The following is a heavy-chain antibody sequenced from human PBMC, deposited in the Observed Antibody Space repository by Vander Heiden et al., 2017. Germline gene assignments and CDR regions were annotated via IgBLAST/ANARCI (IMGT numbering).Heavy chain of an antibody. CDR1: GFTFSTNA. Sequence: EVQLLESGGGLVQPGGSLRLSCAASGFTFSTNAMNWVRQVPGKGLEWVSGISGSGGSTYYADSVTGRFTISRDNYRNTLYLQMNSLRDEDTAVYYCAKESTYYYGSGSYGGMDVWGQGTTVTVSS. J-gene: IGHJ6*02. D-gene: IGHD3-10*01. CDR3: AKESTYYYGSGSYGGMDV. V-gene: IGHV3-23*01. CDR2: ISGSGGST.